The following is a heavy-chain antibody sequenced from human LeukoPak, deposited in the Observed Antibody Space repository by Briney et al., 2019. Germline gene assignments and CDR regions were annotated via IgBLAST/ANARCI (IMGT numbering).Heavy chain of an antibody. J-gene: IGHJ4*02. D-gene: IGHD3-3*01. V-gene: IGHV3-30*03. Sequence: GGSLRLSCTPFEFTFYKHGMHWVRQAPGKGPEWVTIISSDGNRKYYAHSVEGRFTISRDNSKNTLYLQMDSLRVDDTAVYYCARDRAWNYFDSWGQGTLVTVSS. CDR1: EFTFYKHG. CDR2: ISSDGNRK. CDR3: ARDRAWNYFDS.